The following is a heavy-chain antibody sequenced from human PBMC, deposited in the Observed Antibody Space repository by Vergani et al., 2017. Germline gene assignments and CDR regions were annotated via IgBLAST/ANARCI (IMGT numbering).Heavy chain of an antibody. CDR2: IKQDGSEK. D-gene: IGHD4-17*01. CDR3: AIPSAPGYYDALDI. CDR1: GFMFSHYW. Sequence: EVQLVESGGGLVQPGGSLRLSCAASGFMFSHYWMHWVRQAPGKGLEWVANIKQDGSEKYYVDSVRGRFTISRDNAKNSLYLQMNSLRAEDTAVYHCAIPSAPGYYDALDIWGQGTMVTVSS. V-gene: IGHV3-7*01. J-gene: IGHJ3*02.